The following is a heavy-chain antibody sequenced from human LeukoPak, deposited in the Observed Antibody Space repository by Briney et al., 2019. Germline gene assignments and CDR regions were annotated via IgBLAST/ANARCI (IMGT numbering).Heavy chain of an antibody. J-gene: IGHJ4*02. CDR2: IYTSGST. D-gene: IGHD3-10*01. CDR1: GGSISSGSYY. V-gene: IGHV4-61*02. Sequence: TLSLTCTVSGGSISSGSYYWSWIRQPAGKGLEWIGRIYTSGSTNYNPPLKSRVTISVDTSKNQFSLKLSSVTAADTAVYYCARLSGSGSQFDYWGQGTLVTVSS. CDR3: ARLSGSGSQFDY.